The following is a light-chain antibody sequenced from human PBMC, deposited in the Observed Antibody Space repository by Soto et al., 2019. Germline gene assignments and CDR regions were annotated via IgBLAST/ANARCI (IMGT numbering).Light chain of an antibody. CDR1: SSDVGGYNY. J-gene: IGLJ1*01. V-gene: IGLV2-8*01. CDR3: CSHAGDNTYV. Sequence: QSVLTQPPSASGSPGQSVTIYCTGTSSDVGGYNYVSWYQQHPGKAPKLMIYEVTKRPSGVPDRFSGSKSGNTASLTVSGLQAEDEADYFCCSHAGDNTYVFGTGTKLTVL. CDR2: EVT.